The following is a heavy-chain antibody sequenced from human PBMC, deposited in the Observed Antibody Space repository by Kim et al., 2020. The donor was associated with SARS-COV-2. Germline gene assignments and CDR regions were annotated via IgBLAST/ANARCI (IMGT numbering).Heavy chain of an antibody. D-gene: IGHD6-19*01. V-gene: IGHV3-73*01. J-gene: IGHJ3*02. CDR3: TRVNPIRGGWYDALEI. Sequence: VKSRFTIARDDSKNTAYLQMNSLKTEDTAVYYCTRVNPIRGGWYDALEIWAQGTMVTVSS.